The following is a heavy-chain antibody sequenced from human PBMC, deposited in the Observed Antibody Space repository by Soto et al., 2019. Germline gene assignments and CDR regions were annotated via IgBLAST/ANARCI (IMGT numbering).Heavy chain of an antibody. CDR3: AHSLIGYYYDSSGSNWFDP. CDR1: GFSLSTSGVG. Sequence: SGPTLVNPTQTLTMTCTFSGFSLSTSGVGVGWIRQPPGKALEWLALIYWDDDKRYSPSLKSRLTITKDTSKNQVVLTMTNMDPVDTATYYCAHSLIGYYYDSSGSNWFDPWGQGTLVTVSS. V-gene: IGHV2-5*02. CDR2: IYWDDDK. J-gene: IGHJ5*02. D-gene: IGHD3-22*01.